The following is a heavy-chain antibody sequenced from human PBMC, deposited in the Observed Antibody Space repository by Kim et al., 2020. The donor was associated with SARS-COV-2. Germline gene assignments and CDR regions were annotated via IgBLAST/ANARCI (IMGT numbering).Heavy chain of an antibody. J-gene: IGHJ3*02. CDR2: ISSSSSTI. Sequence: GGSLRLSCAASGFTFSSYSMNWVRQAPGKGLEWVSYISSSSSTIYYADSVKGRFTISRDNAKNSLYLQMNSLRDEDTAVYYCARDRACGGDCYFDAFDIWGQGTMVTVSS. CDR3: ARDRACGGDCYFDAFDI. D-gene: IGHD2-21*02. V-gene: IGHV3-48*02. CDR1: GFTFSSYS.